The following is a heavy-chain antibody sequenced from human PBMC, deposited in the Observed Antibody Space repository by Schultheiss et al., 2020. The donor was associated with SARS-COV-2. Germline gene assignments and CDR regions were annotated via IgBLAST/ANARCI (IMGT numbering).Heavy chain of an antibody. D-gene: IGHD5/OR15-5a*01. CDR2: ISGSGGST. V-gene: IGHV3-23*01. CDR3: AKGVAHYYYYGMGV. Sequence: GGSLRLSCAASGFTFSSYAMSWVRQAPGKGLEWVSAISGSGGSTYYADSVKGRFTISRDNSKNTLYLQMNSLRAEDTAVYYCAKGVAHYYYYGMGVWGQGTTVTVSS. CDR1: GFTFSSYA. J-gene: IGHJ6*02.